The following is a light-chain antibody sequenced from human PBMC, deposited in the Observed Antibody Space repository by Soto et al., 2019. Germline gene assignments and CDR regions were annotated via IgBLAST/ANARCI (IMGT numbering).Light chain of an antibody. CDR2: SYD. CDR3: AAWVASLDVYV. J-gene: IGLJ1*01. V-gene: IGLV1-44*01. CDR1: SSNLGDNT. Sequence: QSVLTQPPSASGTPGQRVTISCSTSSSNLGDNTVNWYQQVPGAAPKLLIYSYDQRPSGVPDRFSGSKSGTSASLAISGLQSEDEADYYCAAWVASLDVYVFGTGTKVTVL.